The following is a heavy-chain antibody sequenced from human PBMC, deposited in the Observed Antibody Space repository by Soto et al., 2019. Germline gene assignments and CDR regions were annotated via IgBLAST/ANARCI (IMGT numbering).Heavy chain of an antibody. V-gene: IGHV3-15*07. CDR2: IKSKTDGGTT. Sequence: GGSLRLSCAASGFPFSNAWMNWVRQAPGKGLEWVGRIKSKTDGGTTDYAAPVKGRFTISRDDSKNTLYLQMNSLKTEDTAVYYCTTFIVVVPAAYVDVWGQGTTVTVSS. CDR3: TTFIVVVPAAYVDV. J-gene: IGHJ6*02. CDR1: GFPFSNAW. D-gene: IGHD2-2*01.